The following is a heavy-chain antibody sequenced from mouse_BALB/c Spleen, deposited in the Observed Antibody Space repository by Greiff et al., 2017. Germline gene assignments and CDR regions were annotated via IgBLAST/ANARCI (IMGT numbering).Heavy chain of an antibody. Sequence: VQLQQPGAELVKPGASVKLSCKASGYTFTSYWMHWVKQRPGQGLEWIGEINPSNGRTNYNEKFKSKATLTVDTSSSTAYMQLSSLASEDSALYYCATPLTTATGMDYWGQGTSVTVSS. D-gene: IGHD1-2*01. CDR1: GYTFTSYW. CDR2: INPSNGRT. J-gene: IGHJ4*01. V-gene: IGHV1S81*02. CDR3: ATPLTTATGMDY.